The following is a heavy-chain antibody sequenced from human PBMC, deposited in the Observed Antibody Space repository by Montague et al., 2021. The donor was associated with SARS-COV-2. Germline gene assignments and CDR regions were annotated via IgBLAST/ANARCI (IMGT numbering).Heavy chain of an antibody. Sequence: SETLSLTCTVSGDSVSRGSSYWSWIRQPPGKGLEWIGYIYYTGSRXYNSSLKSRLTISVDTSKNQFSLELSSVTAADTAVYYCARHARGEGYTSWFDSWGQGTLVTVSS. V-gene: IGHV4-61*01. CDR3: ARHARGEGYTSWFDS. CDR1: GDSVSRGSSY. D-gene: IGHD5-24*01. J-gene: IGHJ5*01. CDR2: IYYTGSR.